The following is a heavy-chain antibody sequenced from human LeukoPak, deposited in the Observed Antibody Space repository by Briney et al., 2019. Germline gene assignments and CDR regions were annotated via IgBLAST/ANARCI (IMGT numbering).Heavy chain of an antibody. CDR2: IGTAGDT. J-gene: IGHJ4*02. CDR1: GFTFSSYD. CDR3: ARGYDFHFDY. D-gene: IGHD3-3*01. Sequence: GGSLRLSCAASGFTFSSYDMHWVRHATGKGLEWVSAIGTAGDTYYPGSVRGRFTISRENAKNSLYLQMNSLRAGDTAVYYCARGYDFHFDYWGQGTLVTVSS. V-gene: IGHV3-13*01.